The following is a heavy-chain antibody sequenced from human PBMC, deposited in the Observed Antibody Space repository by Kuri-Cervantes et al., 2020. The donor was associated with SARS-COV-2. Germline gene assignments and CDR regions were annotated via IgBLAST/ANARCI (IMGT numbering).Heavy chain of an antibody. V-gene: IGHV3-30*04. Sequence: GGSLRLSCAASGFTFSSYAMHWVRQAPGKGLEWVAVISYDGSNKYYADPVKGRFTISGDNSKNTLYLQMNSLRAEDTAVYYCARAGNVLMVYAIAYYMDVWGKGTMVTVSS. CDR1: GFTFSSYA. D-gene: IGHD2-8*01. CDR2: ISYDGSNK. CDR3: ARAGNVLMVYAIAYYMDV. J-gene: IGHJ6*03.